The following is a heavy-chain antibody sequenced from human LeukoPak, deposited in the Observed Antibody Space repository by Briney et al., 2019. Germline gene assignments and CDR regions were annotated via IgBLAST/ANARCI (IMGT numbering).Heavy chain of an antibody. CDR3: AKGVLRYFGGEFDY. CDR1: GFTFSDNY. D-gene: IGHD3-9*01. V-gene: IGHV3-23*01. Sequence: GGSLRLSCVASGFTFSDNYVTWVRQAPGKGLEWVSAISGSGGSTYYADSVKGRFTISRDNSKNTLYLQMNSLRAEDTAVYYCAKGVLRYFGGEFDYWGQGTLVTVSS. J-gene: IGHJ4*02. CDR2: ISGSGGST.